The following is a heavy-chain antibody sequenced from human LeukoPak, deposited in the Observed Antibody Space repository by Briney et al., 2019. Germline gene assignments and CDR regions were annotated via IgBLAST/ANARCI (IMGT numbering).Heavy chain of an antibody. CDR1: GGSFSGYY. Sequence: SETLSLTCAVYGGSFSGYYWSWIRQPPGKGLEWIGEINHSGSTNYNPSLKSRVTISVDTSKNQFSLKLSSVTAADTAVYYCVIDSAQSNAFDIWGQGTMVTVSS. J-gene: IGHJ3*02. D-gene: IGHD4-11*01. CDR3: VIDSAQSNAFDI. CDR2: INHSGST. V-gene: IGHV4-34*01.